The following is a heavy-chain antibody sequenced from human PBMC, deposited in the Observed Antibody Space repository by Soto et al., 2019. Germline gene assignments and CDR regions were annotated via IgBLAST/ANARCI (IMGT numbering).Heavy chain of an antibody. CDR3: ARLPSASNYGDSETFYFDY. Sequence: PSETLSLTCAVYGGSFSGYYWSWIRQPPGKGLEWIGEINHSGSTNYNPSLKSRVTISVDTSKNQFSLKLSSVTAADTAVYYCARLPSASNYGDSETFYFDYWGPGTLVTVSS. D-gene: IGHD4-17*01. CDR2: INHSGST. V-gene: IGHV4-34*01. J-gene: IGHJ4*02. CDR1: GGSFSGYY.